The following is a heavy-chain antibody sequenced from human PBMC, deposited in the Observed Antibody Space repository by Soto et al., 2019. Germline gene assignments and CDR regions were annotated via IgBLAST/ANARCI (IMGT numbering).Heavy chain of an antibody. J-gene: IGHJ2*01. CDR3: ARDGWGSNWYFDL. D-gene: IGHD3-16*01. V-gene: IGHV3-30*03. CDR2: ISYDGKQT. CDR1: GVTFKDYG. Sequence: GGSLRLSCGAPGVTFKDYGMHWVRQAPGKGLEWVAVISYDGKQTYYADSVKGRFTISKDKSMSTLFLKMNILRVDDTAVYYCARDGWGSNWYFDLWGRGTLVTVSS.